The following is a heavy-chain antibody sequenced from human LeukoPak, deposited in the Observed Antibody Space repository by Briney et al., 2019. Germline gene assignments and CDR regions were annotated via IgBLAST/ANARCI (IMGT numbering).Heavy chain of an antibody. CDR3: ARGFGCSGGNRSPRAFDY. V-gene: IGHV3-74*01. D-gene: IGHD2-15*01. J-gene: IGHJ4*02. CDR2: MNSDGSST. CDR1: GFTFSYYW. Sequence: PGGSLRLSCAASGFTFSYYWMHWVRQAPGKGLVWVSRMNSDGSSTSYADPVKGRFTISRDNARNTLYLQMNSLRAEDTAVYYCARGFGCSGGNRSPRAFDYWGQGTLVTASS.